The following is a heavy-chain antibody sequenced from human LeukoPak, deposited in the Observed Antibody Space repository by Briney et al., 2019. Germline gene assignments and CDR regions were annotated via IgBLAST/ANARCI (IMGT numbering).Heavy chain of an antibody. Sequence: ASVKVSCKASGYTFTGYYMHWVRQAPGQGLEWMGWINPNSGGTNYAQKLQGRVTMTRDTSISTAYMELSRLRSDDTAVYYCARDISYSGSYYFDYWGQGTLVTVSS. V-gene: IGHV1-2*02. J-gene: IGHJ4*02. D-gene: IGHD1-26*01. CDR1: GYTFTGYY. CDR2: INPNSGGT. CDR3: ARDISYSGSYYFDY.